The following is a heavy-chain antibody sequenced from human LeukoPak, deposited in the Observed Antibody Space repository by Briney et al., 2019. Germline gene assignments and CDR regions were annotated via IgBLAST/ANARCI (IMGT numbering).Heavy chain of an antibody. Sequence: PGGSLRLSCAASGFTLSSSWMMSCVRQAPGERLEWVANIKQDGSKKIYFVSVQVRITIARANAKNSLHLQLNSPRDKDMTKYYCARPLGNGWFDLWGQGTLVTVSA. CDR2: IKQDGSKK. CDR3: ARPLGNGWFDL. V-gene: IGHV3-7*01. D-gene: IGHD1-1*01. J-gene: IGHJ5*02. CDR1: GFTLSSSW.